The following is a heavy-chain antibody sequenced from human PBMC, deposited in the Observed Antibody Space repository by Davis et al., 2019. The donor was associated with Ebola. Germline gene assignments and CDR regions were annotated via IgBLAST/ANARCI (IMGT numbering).Heavy chain of an antibody. V-gene: IGHV1-18*04. Sequence: ASVKVSCKASGYTFTSYGISWVRQAPGQGLEWMGWISAYNGNTNYAQKLQGRVTMTTDTSTSTAYMELRSLRPDDTAVYYCARDYCSSTSCFDFDYWGQGTLVTVSS. J-gene: IGHJ4*02. CDR3: ARDYCSSTSCFDFDY. CDR1: GYTFTSYG. D-gene: IGHD2-2*01. CDR2: ISAYNGNT.